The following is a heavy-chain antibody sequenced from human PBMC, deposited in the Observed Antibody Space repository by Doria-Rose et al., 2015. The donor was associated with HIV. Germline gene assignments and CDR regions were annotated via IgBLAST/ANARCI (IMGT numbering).Heavy chain of an antibody. Sequence: QITLKESGPVLVKPTETLTLTCTVSGVSLSSPGMGVSWIRRPPGKALEWLANIFSDDERSYKTSLKSRLTISGGTSKSQVVLTMTDMDPVDTATYYCARIKSSRWYHKYYFDFWGQGTLVIVSA. V-gene: IGHV2-26*01. CDR1: GVSLSSPGMG. J-gene: IGHJ4*02. D-gene: IGHD6-13*01. CDR3: ARIKSSRWYHKYYFDF. CDR2: IFSDDER.